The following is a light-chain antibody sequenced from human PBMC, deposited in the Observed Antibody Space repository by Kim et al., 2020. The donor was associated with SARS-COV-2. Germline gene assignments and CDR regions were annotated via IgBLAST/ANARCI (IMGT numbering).Light chain of an antibody. CDR2: DAS. CDR1: ENIRNY. Sequence: LTPGARPTLSCRASENIRNYLAWYQQKPGQAPRLLIYDASNRATGIPARFSGSGSGTDFTLTINSLEPEDFAVYYCQQRSNWPPTFGQGTRLEIK. CDR3: QQRSNWPPT. J-gene: IGKJ5*01. V-gene: IGKV3-11*01.